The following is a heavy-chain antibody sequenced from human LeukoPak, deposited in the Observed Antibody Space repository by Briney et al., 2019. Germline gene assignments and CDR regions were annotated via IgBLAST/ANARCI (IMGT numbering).Heavy chain of an antibody. CDR3: AKGRDTDYGDYSPFAY. V-gene: IGHV3-30*02. D-gene: IGHD4-17*01. J-gene: IGHJ4*02. CDR1: GFTFSSYG. Sequence: GGSLRLSCAASGFTFSSYGMHWVRQAPGKGLEWVAFIRYDGSNKYYADSVKGRFTISRDNSKNTLYLQMNSLRAEDTAVYYCAKGRDTDYGDYSPFAYWGQGTLVTVSS. CDR2: IRYDGSNK.